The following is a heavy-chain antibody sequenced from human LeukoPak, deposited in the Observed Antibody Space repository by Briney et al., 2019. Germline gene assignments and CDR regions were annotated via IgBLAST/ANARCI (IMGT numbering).Heavy chain of an antibody. Sequence: GGSLRLSCAASGFTFSSYAMRWVRQAPGEGLEWGSAISGSGSSTYYADSVKGRFTISRDNSKNTLYLQMNSLRAEDTAVYYCAKEAHVIQVVPAAKWYFDLWGRGTLVTVSS. CDR2: ISGSGSST. J-gene: IGHJ2*01. V-gene: IGHV3-23*01. CDR3: AKEAHVIQVVPAAKWYFDL. D-gene: IGHD2-2*01. CDR1: GFTFSSYA.